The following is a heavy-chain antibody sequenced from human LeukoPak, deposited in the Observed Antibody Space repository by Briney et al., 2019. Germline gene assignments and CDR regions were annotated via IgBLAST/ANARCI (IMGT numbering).Heavy chain of an antibody. CDR2: INPNNGGT. Sequence: ASVKVSCKASGFTCTAYHIHWVRRAPGQGLEWMGWINPNNGGTNYAQNFQGRVTMTSHTSISTAYMELSRLRSDDTAVYYCAKTREPSSTNLDYWGQGTLVTVSS. V-gene: IGHV1-2*02. CDR3: AKTREPSSTNLDY. CDR1: GFTCTAYH. J-gene: IGHJ4*02. D-gene: IGHD1-14*01.